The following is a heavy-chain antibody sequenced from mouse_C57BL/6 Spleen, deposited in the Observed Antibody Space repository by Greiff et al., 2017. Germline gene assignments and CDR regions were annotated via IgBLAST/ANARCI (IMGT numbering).Heavy chain of an antibody. D-gene: IGHD1-1*01. CDR2: IHPNSGST. V-gene: IGHV1-64*01. Sequence: QVQLQQPGAELVKPGASVKLSCKASGYTFTSYWMHWVKQRPGQGLEWIGMIHPNSGSTNYNEKFKSKATLTVDKSSSTAYMQLSSLTSEDSAVYYCARERLDYYGSSFAYWGQGTLVTVSA. J-gene: IGHJ3*01. CDR1: GYTFTSYW. CDR3: ARERLDYYGSSFAY.